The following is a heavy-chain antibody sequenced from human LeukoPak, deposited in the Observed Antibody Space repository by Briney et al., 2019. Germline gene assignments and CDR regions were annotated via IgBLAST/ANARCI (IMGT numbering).Heavy chain of an antibody. CDR3: ARIRFGESYAPKSYYYFYMDV. V-gene: IGHV3-7*01. CDR1: GFTLSSYW. CDR2: IKQDGSEK. D-gene: IGHD3-10*01. J-gene: IGHJ6*03. Sequence: GGSLRLSCAASGFTLSSYWMSWVRQAPGKGLEWVANIKQDGSEKYYVDSVKGRFTISRDNAKNSLYLQMNRLRVEDTAVYYCARIRFGESYAPKSYYYFYMDVWGIGTTVTISS.